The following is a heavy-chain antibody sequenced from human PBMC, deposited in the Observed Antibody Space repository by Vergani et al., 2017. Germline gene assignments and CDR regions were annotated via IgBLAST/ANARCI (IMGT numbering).Heavy chain of an antibody. CDR1: GGSISSYY. CDR3: ARQGHHPFGYFHY. Sequence: QVQLQESGPGLVKPSETLSLTCTVSGGSISSYYWSWIRQPPGKGLEWIGYIYYSGSTNYNPSLKSRITISVDTSKNQFSLKLSSVTAADTAVDYCARQGHHPFGYFHYWGQVTLVTDFS. V-gene: IGHV4-59*01. J-gene: IGHJ4*02. CDR2: IYYSGST. D-gene: IGHD3-10*01.